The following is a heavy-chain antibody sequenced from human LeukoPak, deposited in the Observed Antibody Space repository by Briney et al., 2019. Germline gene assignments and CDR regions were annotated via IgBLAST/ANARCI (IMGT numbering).Heavy chain of an antibody. CDR3: AGLTENTFGGVIVQFDY. V-gene: IGHV3-23*01. Sequence: GGSLRLSCAASGFTFSSYAMSWVRQAPGKGLEWVSGITGSGGSTYYADSVKGRFTISRDNAKNSLYLQMNSLRAEDTAVYYCAGLTENTFGGVIVQFDYWGQGTLVTVSS. D-gene: IGHD3-16*02. J-gene: IGHJ4*02. CDR1: GFTFSSYA. CDR2: ITGSGGST.